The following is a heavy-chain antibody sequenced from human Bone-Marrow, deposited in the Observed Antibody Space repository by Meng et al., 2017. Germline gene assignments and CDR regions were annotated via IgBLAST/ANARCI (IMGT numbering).Heavy chain of an antibody. D-gene: IGHD2-15*01. V-gene: IGHV3-48*03. Sequence: GESLKISCAASGFTFSSYEMNWVRQAPGKGLVWVSYISSSGSTIYYADSVKGRFTISRDNAKNSLYLQMNSLRAEDTAVYYCARNAKLKYCSGGSCYGYFDYWGQGTMVTVSS. J-gene: IGHJ4*02. CDR2: ISSSGSTI. CDR1: GFTFSSYE. CDR3: ARNAKLKYCSGGSCYGYFDY.